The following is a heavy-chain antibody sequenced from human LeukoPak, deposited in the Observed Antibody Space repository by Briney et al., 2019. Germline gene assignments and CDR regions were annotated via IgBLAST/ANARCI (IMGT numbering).Heavy chain of an antibody. CDR1: GYTFTGYY. CDR3: ARDRSGFEYSSPDFDY. Sequence: SVTVSCKASGYTFTGYYMHRVRQPPRQGLGWVGWSNPNRGGTNYAQKFQGRVTMTRDTSISTAYMELSRLRSDDTAVYYCARDRSGFEYSSPDFDYWGQGTLVTVSS. D-gene: IGHD6-6*01. V-gene: IGHV1-2*02. J-gene: IGHJ4*02. CDR2: SNPNRGGT.